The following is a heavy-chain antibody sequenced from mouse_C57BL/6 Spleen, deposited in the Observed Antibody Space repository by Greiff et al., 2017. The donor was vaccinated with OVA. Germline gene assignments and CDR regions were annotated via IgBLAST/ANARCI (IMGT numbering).Heavy chain of an antibody. V-gene: IGHV1-75*01. CDR2: IFPGSGST. D-gene: IGHD2-2*01. Sequence: VKLVESGPELVKPGASVKISCKASGYTFTDYYINWVKQRPGQGLEWIGWIFPGSGSTYYNEKFKGKATLTVDKSSRTAYMLLSSLTSEDSAVYFCARSKTMVTTSWFAYWGQGTLVTVSA. J-gene: IGHJ3*01. CDR1: GYTFTDYY. CDR3: ARSKTMVTTSWFAY.